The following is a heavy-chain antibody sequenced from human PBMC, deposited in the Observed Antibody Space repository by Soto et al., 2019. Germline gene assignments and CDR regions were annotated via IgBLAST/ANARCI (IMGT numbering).Heavy chain of an antibody. CDR2: IYYSGST. CDR3: ARARTDYDFWSGYFPSYYYMDV. Sequence: QVQLQESGPGLVKPSQTLSLTCTVSGGSISSGGYYWSWIRQHPGKGLEWIGYIYYSGSTYYNPSLKIRVTISVDTSKNQFSLKLSSVTAADTAVYYCARARTDYDFWSGYFPSYYYMDVWGKGTTVTVSS. CDR1: GGSISSGGYY. J-gene: IGHJ6*03. V-gene: IGHV4-31*03. D-gene: IGHD3-3*01.